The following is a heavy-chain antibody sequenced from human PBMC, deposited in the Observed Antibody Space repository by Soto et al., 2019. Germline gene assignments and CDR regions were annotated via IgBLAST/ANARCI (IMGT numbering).Heavy chain of an antibody. D-gene: IGHD4-17*01. Sequence: HPGGCLRLSCAASGFTFSSYAMSWVRQAPGKGLEWVSAISGSGGSTYYADSVKGRFTISRDNSKNTLYLQMNSLRAEDTAVYYCAKSDYGDLHYYYYMDVWGKGTTVTVSS. V-gene: IGHV3-23*01. CDR1: GFTFSSYA. CDR3: AKSDYGDLHYYYYMDV. CDR2: ISGSGGST. J-gene: IGHJ6*03.